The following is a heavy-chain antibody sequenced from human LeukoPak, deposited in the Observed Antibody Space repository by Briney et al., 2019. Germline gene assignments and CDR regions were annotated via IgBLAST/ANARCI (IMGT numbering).Heavy chain of an antibody. CDR3: AKDGGPDSYLGFGYWYFDL. V-gene: IGHV3-23*01. CDR2: ISASGGGT. Sequence: GGTLRLSCAASGFTFSTYGMSWVRQAPGKGLEWVSTISASGGGTYNADSVKGRFTTSRDNSKNTLYLQMNSLRAEDTAVYFCAKDGGPDSYLGFGYWYFDLWGRGTLVTVSS. CDR1: GFTFSTYG. J-gene: IGHJ2*01. D-gene: IGHD3-16*02.